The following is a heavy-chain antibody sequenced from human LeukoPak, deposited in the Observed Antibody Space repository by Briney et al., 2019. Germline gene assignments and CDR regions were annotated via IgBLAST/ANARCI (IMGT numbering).Heavy chain of an antibody. CDR3: ARRSDHSFDY. CDR2: IYPGDSDT. D-gene: IGHD4-11*01. V-gene: IGHV5-51*01. J-gene: IGHJ4*02. CDR1: GYTFTSYW. Sequence: PGESLKISCKASGYTFTSYWIGWVRQMPGKGLEWMGIIYPGDSDTRYTPSFQGQATISADKSISTAYLQWSSLKASDTAMYYCARRSDHSFDYWGQGTLVTVSS.